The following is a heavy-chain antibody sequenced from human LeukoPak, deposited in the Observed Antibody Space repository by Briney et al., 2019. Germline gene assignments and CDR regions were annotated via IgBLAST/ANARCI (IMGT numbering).Heavy chain of an antibody. V-gene: IGHV4-34*01. Sequence: SETLSLTCAVYGGSFSGYYWSWIRQPPGKGLEWIGEINHSGSTNYNPSLKSRVTISVDKSKNQFSLKLSSVTAADTAVYYCARITTVVVTDSYAFDIWGQGTMVTVSS. CDR3: ARITTVVVTDSYAFDI. CDR1: GGSFSGYY. CDR2: INHSGST. D-gene: IGHD2-21*02. J-gene: IGHJ3*02.